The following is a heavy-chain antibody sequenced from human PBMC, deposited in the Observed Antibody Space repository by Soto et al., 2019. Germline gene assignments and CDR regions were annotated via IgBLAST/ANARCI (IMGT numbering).Heavy chain of an antibody. J-gene: IGHJ4*02. D-gene: IGHD3-3*01. V-gene: IGHV3-7*01. CDR3: ARAGSITIFGVVTTNFDY. Sequence: GGSLRLSCAASGFTFSSYWMSWVRQAPGKGLEWVANIKQDGSEKYYVDSVKGRFTISRDNAKNSLYLQMNSLRAEDTAVYYCARAGSITIFGVVTTNFDYWGQGTLVTVSS. CDR1: GFTFSSYW. CDR2: IKQDGSEK.